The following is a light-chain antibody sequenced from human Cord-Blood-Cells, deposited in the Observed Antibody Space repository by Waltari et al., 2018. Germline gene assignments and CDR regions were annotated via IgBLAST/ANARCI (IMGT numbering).Light chain of an antibody. V-gene: IGLV2-14*01. CDR3: SSDTSSSTLGV. Sequence: QSALTQPASVSGSPGQSITISCTGTSSDVGGYNYVSWYQHHPGKAPKLMIYEVSNRPSGVSMRFAGSKAGNTASLTISGLQAEDEADYYCSSDTSSSTLGVFGGGTKLTVL. CDR2: EVS. CDR1: SSDVGGYNY. J-gene: IGLJ2*01.